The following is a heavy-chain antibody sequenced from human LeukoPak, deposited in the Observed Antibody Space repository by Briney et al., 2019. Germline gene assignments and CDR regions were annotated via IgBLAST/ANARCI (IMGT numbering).Heavy chain of an antibody. D-gene: IGHD5-24*01. CDR2: IYDSEST. CDR3: ARDLDGYNSPLAY. J-gene: IGHJ4*02. CDR1: GDSISSGGYS. Sequence: KPSETLSLTCAVSGDSISSGGYSWNWIRQPLGKGLEWIGYIYDSESTYYNPSLKSRVTISVDRSRTQFSLRLNSVTAADTAVYYCARDLDGYNSPLAYWGQGILVTVSS. V-gene: IGHV4-30-2*01.